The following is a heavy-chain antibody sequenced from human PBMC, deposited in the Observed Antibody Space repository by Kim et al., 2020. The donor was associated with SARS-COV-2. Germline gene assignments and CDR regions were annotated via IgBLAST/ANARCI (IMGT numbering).Heavy chain of an antibody. D-gene: IGHD3-3*01. J-gene: IGHJ6*03. CDR2: INHSGST. CDR3: ARGHYDFWSGYYTGSRGRYYYYYMDV. CDR1: GGSFSGYY. Sequence: SETLSLTCAVYGGSFSGYYWSWIRQPPGKGLEWIGEINHSGSTNYNPSLKSRVTISVDTSKNQFSLKLSSVTAADTAVYYCARGHYDFWSGYYTGSRGRYYYYYMDVWGKGTTVTVSS. V-gene: IGHV4-34*01.